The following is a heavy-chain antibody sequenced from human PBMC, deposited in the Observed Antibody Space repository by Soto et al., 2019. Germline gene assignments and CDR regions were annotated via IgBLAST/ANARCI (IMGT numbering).Heavy chain of an antibody. CDR1: GGSISSSSYY. V-gene: IGHV4-39*01. D-gene: IGHD2-8*01. Sequence: SETLSLTCTVSGGSISSSSYYWGWIRQPPGKGLEWIGSIYYSGSTYYNPSLKSRVTISVDTSKNQFSLKLSSVTAADTAVYYCARREHCTNGVCFRGLDWFDPWGQGTLVTVSS. J-gene: IGHJ5*02. CDR2: IYYSGST. CDR3: ARREHCTNGVCFRGLDWFDP.